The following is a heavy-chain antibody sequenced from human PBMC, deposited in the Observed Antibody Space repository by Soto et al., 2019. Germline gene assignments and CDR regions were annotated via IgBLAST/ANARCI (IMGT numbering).Heavy chain of an antibody. J-gene: IGHJ4*02. D-gene: IGHD4-17*01. CDR1: GFTFSNYW. Sequence: EVQLVESGGGLVQPGGSLRLSCAGSGFTFSNYWMHWVRQAPGKGLEWVSRIDHDGPTDYADSVRGRFTISRDNAENTLYLHMNSLRPEDTAVYYCVRDSHGYYWGEGTLVTVSS. CDR2: IDHDGPT. V-gene: IGHV3-74*01. CDR3: VRDSHGYY.